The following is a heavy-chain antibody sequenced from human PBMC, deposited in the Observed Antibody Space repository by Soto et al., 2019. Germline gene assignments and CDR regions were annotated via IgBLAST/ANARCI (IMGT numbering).Heavy chain of an antibody. D-gene: IGHD3-16*01. J-gene: IGHJ3*02. V-gene: IGHV3-23*01. CDR1: GFTFSNYA. Sequence: EVRLLESGGGLVQPGGSLRLSCVASGFTFSNYAMSWVRQAPGKGLEWVSVVTGRSSSTYYADSVEGRFIISRDNARNTLFLQMNSLGDEDTAVYYCTKHLPSKMTERRWADAFQIWGQGTILTVSS. CDR2: VTGRSSST. CDR3: TKHLPSKMTERRWADAFQI.